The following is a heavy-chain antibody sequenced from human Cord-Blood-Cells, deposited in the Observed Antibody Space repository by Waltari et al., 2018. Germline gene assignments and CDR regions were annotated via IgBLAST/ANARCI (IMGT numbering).Heavy chain of an antibody. V-gene: IGHV3-49*04. CDR3: TRDAAGYCSSTSCYYYYGMDV. Sequence: EVQLVESGGGLVQPGRSLRLSCTASGFTFGDYAMSWVRQAPGKGLEWVGFIRSKAYGGKTKYAASVKGRFTISRDDYKSIAYLQMNSLKTEDTAVYYCTRDAAGYCSSTSCYYYYGMDVWGQGTTVTVSS. J-gene: IGHJ6*02. D-gene: IGHD2-2*01. CDR1: GFTFGDYA. CDR2: IRSKAYGGKT.